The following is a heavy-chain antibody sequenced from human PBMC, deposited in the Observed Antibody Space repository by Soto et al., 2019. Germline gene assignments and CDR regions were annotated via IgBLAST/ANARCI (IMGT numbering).Heavy chain of an antibody. CDR3: SKHWGASVAGTWGVDC. CDR2: ISGSGSTT. J-gene: IGHJ4*02. CDR1: GFTFSTYA. D-gene: IGHD6-19*01. V-gene: IGHV3-23*01. Sequence: GGSLRLSCAASGFTFSTYAMSWVRQAPGKGLEWVSGISGSGSTTYYADSMKGRFTISRETSKNTLYLQMSSLRAEDTAVYYCSKHWGASVAGTWGVDCWGQGVLVTVSS.